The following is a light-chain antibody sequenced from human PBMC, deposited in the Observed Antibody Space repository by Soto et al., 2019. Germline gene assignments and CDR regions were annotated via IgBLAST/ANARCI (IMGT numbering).Light chain of an antibody. V-gene: IGKV1-5*03. CDR2: KAS. CDR1: QSISSW. CDR3: QHPRT. J-gene: IGKJ1*01. Sequence: DIQMTQSPSTLSASVGDRVTITCRASQSISSWLAWYQQKPGKAPKLLIYKASSLESGVPSRFSGSGSGTEFTLTISSLQPDDFATYYCQHPRTFGQGTKLDIK.